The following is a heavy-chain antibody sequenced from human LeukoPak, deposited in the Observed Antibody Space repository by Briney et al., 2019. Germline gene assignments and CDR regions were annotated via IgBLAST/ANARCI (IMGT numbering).Heavy chain of an antibody. Sequence: ASVKVSCKASGYSFSTYGISWVRQAPGQGLEWMGWISDDNGNTNYAQKFQGRVTMTTDTSTSTAYMELRSLRSDDTAVYYCARALYHTFDYWGQGTLVTVSS. J-gene: IGHJ4*02. CDR1: GYSFSTYG. V-gene: IGHV1-18*01. CDR2: ISDDNGNT. CDR3: ARALYHTFDY. D-gene: IGHD2-2*01.